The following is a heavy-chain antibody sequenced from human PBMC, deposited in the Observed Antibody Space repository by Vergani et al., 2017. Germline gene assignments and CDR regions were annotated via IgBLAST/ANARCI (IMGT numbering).Heavy chain of an antibody. Sequence: EVQLLESGGGLVQPGGSLRLSCAASGFTFSSYAMSWVRQAPGKGLEWVSAISGSGGSTYYADSVKGRFTISRDNSKNTLYLQMNSLRAEDTAVYYCAKASYGSGTPDDWFDPWGQGTLVTVSS. D-gene: IGHD3-10*01. CDR3: AKASYGSGTPDDWFDP. CDR2: ISGSGGST. V-gene: IGHV3-23*01. CDR1: GFTFSSYA. J-gene: IGHJ5*02.